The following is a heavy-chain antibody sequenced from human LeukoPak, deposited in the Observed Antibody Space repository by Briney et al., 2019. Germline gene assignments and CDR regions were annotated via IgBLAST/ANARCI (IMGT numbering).Heavy chain of an antibody. CDR2: INSDGSST. CDR1: GFTFSSYW. D-gene: IGHD3-10*01. V-gene: IGHV3-74*01. CDR3: ARVAKYYYGSETYYFFEH. Sequence: GGSLRLSCAASGFTFSSYWMEWVRQAPGKGLVWVSRINSDGSSTSYADSVKGRFTISRDNAKNSLYLQMNSLRVEDTAAYYCARVAKYYYGSETYYFFEHWGQGTPVTASS. J-gene: IGHJ4*02.